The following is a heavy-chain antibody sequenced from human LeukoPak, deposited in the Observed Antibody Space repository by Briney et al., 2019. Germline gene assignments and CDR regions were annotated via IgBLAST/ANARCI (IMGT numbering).Heavy chain of an antibody. V-gene: IGHV3-21*01. D-gene: IGHD6-6*01. CDR3: ARDSSRYSSSRGDAFDI. CDR1: GFTFSSYS. Sequence: GGSLRLSCAASGFTFSSYSMNWVRQAPGKGLEWVSSISSSSSYIYYADSVKGRFTISRDNAKNSLYLQMNSLRAEDTAVYYCARDSSRYSSSRGDAFDIWGQGTMVTVSS. J-gene: IGHJ3*02. CDR2: ISSSSSYI.